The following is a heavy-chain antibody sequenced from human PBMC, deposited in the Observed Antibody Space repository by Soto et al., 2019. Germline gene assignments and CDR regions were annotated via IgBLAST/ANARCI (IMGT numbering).Heavy chain of an antibody. D-gene: IGHD3-22*01. Sequence: GGSLRLSCAASGFSFSGYNMNWVRQAPGKGLEWVSSISGDSNYIYYADSVQGRFTISRDNAKNSVYLQMNSLRAEDTAVYYCARVVYFDRSAYGLWGQGTMVTVS. V-gene: IGHV3-21*01. CDR3: ARVVYFDRSAYGL. J-gene: IGHJ3*01. CDR1: GFSFSGYN. CDR2: ISGDSNYI.